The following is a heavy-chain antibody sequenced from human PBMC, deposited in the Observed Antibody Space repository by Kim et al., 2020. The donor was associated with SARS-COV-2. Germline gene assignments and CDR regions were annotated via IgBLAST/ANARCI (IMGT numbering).Heavy chain of an antibody. D-gene: IGHD2-15*01. CDR2: IRHSGDRT. Sequence: GGSLRLSCAASGFTFSSYAMNWVRQAPGKGLEWVSSIRHSGDRTYYADSVKGRFTISRDNSKNTLYLQMNSLRGEDTAVYYCAKDGLRFCSGGSCWFDPWGQGTLVTVSS. J-gene: IGHJ5*02. CDR3: AKDGLRFCSGGSCWFDP. CDR1: GFTFSSYA. V-gene: IGHV3-23*01.